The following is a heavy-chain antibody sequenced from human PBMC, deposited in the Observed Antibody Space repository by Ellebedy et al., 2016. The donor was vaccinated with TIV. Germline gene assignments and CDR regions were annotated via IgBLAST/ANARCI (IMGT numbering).Heavy chain of an antibody. CDR1: GGSISSYY. CDR3: ARLEPLFKIPGYNYYYHAMDV. Sequence: SETLSLTCTVSGGSISSYYWSWIRQPAGKGLEWIGRIYTSGSTNYNPSLKSRVTMSVDTSKNQFSLKLSSVTAADTAVYYCARLEPLFKIPGYNYYYHAMDVWGQGATVTVSS. CDR2: IYTSGST. J-gene: IGHJ6*02. V-gene: IGHV4-4*07. D-gene: IGHD3-9*01.